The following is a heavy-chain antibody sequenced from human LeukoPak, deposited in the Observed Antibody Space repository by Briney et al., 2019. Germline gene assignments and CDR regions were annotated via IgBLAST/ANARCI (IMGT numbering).Heavy chain of an antibody. CDR3: ARDGVGSGLFDY. D-gene: IGHD2-15*01. J-gene: IGHJ4*02. CDR2: ISYSGST. CDR1: GDSMSSGDYY. Sequence: PSETLSLTCSVSGDSMSSGDYYWNWIRQHPDKGLEWIGYISYSGSTFYHPSLDRRLSISLDTSKNQFYLKLRSVTAADTAIYYYARDGVGSGLFDYWGQGTRVTVSS. V-gene: IGHV4-31*03.